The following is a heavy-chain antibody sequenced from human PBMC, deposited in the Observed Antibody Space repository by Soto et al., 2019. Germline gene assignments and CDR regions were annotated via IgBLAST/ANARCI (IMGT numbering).Heavy chain of an antibody. J-gene: IGHJ5*02. CDR3: VRMASSGTLNWFDP. V-gene: IGHV1-8*02. CDR2: MNPNSGNT. D-gene: IGHD1-1*01. CDR1: GYTFIGFY. Sequence: ASVKVSCKATGYTFIGFYIHWVRQAPGQGLEWMGWMNPNSGNTGYALKFQGRVSMTRNTSIYTVYLELSSLASDDTAVCYCVRMASSGTLNWFDPWGQGTLVTVSS.